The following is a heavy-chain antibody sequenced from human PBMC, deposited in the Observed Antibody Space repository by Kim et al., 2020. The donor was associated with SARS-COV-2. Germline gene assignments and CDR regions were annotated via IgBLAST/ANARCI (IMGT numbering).Heavy chain of an antibody. CDR3: ARDYYPYSYADWYFDL. CDR2: IWYDGSNK. CDR1: GFTFSSYG. Sequence: GGSLRLSCAASGFTFSSYGMHWVRQAPGKGLEWVAVIWYDGSNKYYADSVKGRFTISRDNSKNTLYLQMNSLRAEDTAVYYCARDYYPYSYADWYFDLWGRGTLVTVSS. D-gene: IGHD5-18*01. V-gene: IGHV3-33*01. J-gene: IGHJ2*01.